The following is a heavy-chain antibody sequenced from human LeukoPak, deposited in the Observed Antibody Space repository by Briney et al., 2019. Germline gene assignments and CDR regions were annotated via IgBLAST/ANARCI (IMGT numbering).Heavy chain of an antibody. D-gene: IGHD3-9*01. CDR1: GFTFSSYW. Sequence: GGSLRLSCAASGFTFSSYWMHWVRQAPGKGLVWVSRINSDGSSTSYADSVKGRFTISRDNAKNTLYLQMNSLRVEDTAVYYCARVYYDILSGPTGYFDYWGQGTLVTVSS. CDR3: ARVYYDILSGPTGYFDY. CDR2: INSDGSST. J-gene: IGHJ4*02. V-gene: IGHV3-74*01.